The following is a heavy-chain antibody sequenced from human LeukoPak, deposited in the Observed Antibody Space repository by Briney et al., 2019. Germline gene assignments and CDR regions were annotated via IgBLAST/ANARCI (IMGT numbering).Heavy chain of an antibody. Sequence: SETLSLTSTVSGGSISSGDYYWSWIGQPPGRGLEWIGYIFYSGSTYYNPSLKSRVPLSVDTSKNQFSINLTSLTAADTAVYYCARGCDSSGYPHYVDYWGQGTLVTVSS. J-gene: IGHJ4*02. D-gene: IGHD3-22*01. CDR1: GGSISSGDYY. V-gene: IGHV4-30-4*01. CDR2: IFYSGST. CDR3: ARGCDSSGYPHYVDY.